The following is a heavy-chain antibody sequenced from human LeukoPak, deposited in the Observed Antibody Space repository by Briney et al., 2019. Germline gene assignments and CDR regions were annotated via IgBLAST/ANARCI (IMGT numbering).Heavy chain of an antibody. V-gene: IGHV1-18*01. CDR3: ARDCSSTSCYWTNYYYYYGMDV. CDR1: GYTFTSYG. Sequence: GASVKVSCKASGYTFTSYGISWVRQAPGQGLEWMGWISAYNGNTNYAQKLQGRVTITTDTSTSTAYMELRSLRSDDTAVYYCARDCSSTSCYWTNYYYYYGMDVWGQGTTVTVSS. CDR2: ISAYNGNT. D-gene: IGHD2-2*01. J-gene: IGHJ6*02.